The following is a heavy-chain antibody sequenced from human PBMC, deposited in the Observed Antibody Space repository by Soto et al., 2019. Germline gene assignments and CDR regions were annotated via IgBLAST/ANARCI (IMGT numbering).Heavy chain of an antibody. D-gene: IGHD3-3*01. J-gene: IGHJ6*02. CDR3: ARVSYDFWSGPVGNYYYGMDV. Sequence: QVQLVESGGGVVQPGRSLRLSCAASGFTFSSYGMHWVRQAPGKGLEWVAVIWYDGSNKYYADSVKGRFTISRDNSKNTLYLQMNSLRAEDTAVYYCARVSYDFWSGPVGNYYYGMDVWGQGATVTVSS. CDR2: IWYDGSNK. CDR1: GFTFSSYG. V-gene: IGHV3-33*01.